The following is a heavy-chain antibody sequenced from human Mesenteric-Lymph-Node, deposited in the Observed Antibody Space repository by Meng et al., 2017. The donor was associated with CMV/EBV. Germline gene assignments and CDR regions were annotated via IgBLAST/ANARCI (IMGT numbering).Heavy chain of an antibody. CDR1: GYTFSDYG. V-gene: IGHV1-18*01. D-gene: IGHD2-15*01. CDR3: ARDLHVVVEPPTDYFYYYYAMDV. Sequence: ASVKVSCKPSGYTFSDYGISWVRQAPGQGLEWMGWISVHYGNTNYAQRFQERVTMTTDTSTSTAYLEMTSLRSDDTAVYYCARDLHVVVEPPTDYFYYYYAMDVWGQGTTVTVSS. J-gene: IGHJ6*01. CDR2: ISVHYGNT.